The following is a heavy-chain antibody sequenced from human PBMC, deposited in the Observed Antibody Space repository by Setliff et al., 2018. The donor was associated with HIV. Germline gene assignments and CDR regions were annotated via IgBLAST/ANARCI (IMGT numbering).Heavy chain of an antibody. D-gene: IGHD3-22*01. CDR3: ARHLGEIDYDDSSNYFDN. CDR1: GFSFSTYT. J-gene: IGHJ4*02. Sequence: GSLRLSCAATGFSFSTYTMNWVRQAPGKGLEFVSSISSSSTYIDYAESVKGRFTISRDNSKSILYLQMNSLRASDTAMYYCARHLGEIDYDDSSNYFDNWGQGTLVTVSS. V-gene: IGHV3-21*04. CDR2: ISSSSTYI.